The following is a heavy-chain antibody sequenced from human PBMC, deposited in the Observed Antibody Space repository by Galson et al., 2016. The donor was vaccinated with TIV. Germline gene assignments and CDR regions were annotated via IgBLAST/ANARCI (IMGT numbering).Heavy chain of an antibody. Sequence: SLRLSCAASGFTFSSYGMHWVRQAPGKGLEWVAVVSYDGGNEYYADSVKGRFTISGDDSKNTLYLQINSLRAVDTAVYYCAKDKKYCTVNSCYTSYHYYYYGIDVWGQGTTVTVSS. J-gene: IGHJ6*02. CDR3: AKDKKYCTVNSCYTSYHYYYYGIDV. V-gene: IGHV3-30*18. CDR2: VSYDGGNE. CDR1: GFTFSSYG. D-gene: IGHD2-2*02.